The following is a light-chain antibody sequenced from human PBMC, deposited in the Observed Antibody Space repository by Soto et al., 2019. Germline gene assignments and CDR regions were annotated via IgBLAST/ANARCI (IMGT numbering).Light chain of an antibody. J-gene: IGKJ4*01. CDR2: GAF. V-gene: IGKV3D-15*01. CDR1: ETISRD. Sequence: IVMMQSPATLSVSPGEGATLSCRASETISRDLAWYQQKPGQSPRLLIFGAFTRATGVPVRFSGSGSGTEFTLTVSSLQSEDVAVYFCQQYNKWPLTFGGGTRVEIK. CDR3: QQYNKWPLT.